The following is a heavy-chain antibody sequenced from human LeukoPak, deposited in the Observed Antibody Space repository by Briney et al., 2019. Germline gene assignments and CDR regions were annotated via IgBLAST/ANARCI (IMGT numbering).Heavy chain of an antibody. CDR2: INHSGST. J-gene: IGHJ4*02. V-gene: IGHV4-34*01. D-gene: IGHD3-10*01. CDR1: GGSFSGYY. Sequence: NPSETLSLTCAVYGGSFSGYYWSWIREPPGKGLEWIGEINHSGSTNYNPSLKSRVTISVDASKNQFSLKLSSVTAADTAVYFCARDFLQGVRGNTGGSFDYWGQGTLVTVSS. CDR3: ARDFLQGVRGNTGGSFDY.